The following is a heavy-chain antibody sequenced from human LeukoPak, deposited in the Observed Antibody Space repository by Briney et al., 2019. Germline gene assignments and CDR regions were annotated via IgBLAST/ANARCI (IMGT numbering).Heavy chain of an antibody. D-gene: IGHD2-8*01. Sequence: SETLSLTCTVSGGSISDSYWTWIRQSPGKGLEWIALIYYNGASDYNPSLWSRVTISIDTSRNQFSLSLRSVTAADTAVYYCAKDIGQINGRGWFDPWGQGTLVTVSS. CDR1: GGSISDSY. CDR3: AKDIGQINGRGWFDP. V-gene: IGHV4-59*01. CDR2: IYYNGAS. J-gene: IGHJ5*02.